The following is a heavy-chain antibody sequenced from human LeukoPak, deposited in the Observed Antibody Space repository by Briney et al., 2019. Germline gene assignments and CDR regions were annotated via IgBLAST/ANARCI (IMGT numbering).Heavy chain of an antibody. Sequence: GGSLRLSCAASGFTFSSYWMHWVRQAPGKGLVWVSRINCDGSTTSYADSVKGRFTISRDNAKNTLYLQMNSLRDEDTAVYYCARVRQWLVHTFGMDVCGQGTTVTVSS. J-gene: IGHJ6*02. CDR1: GFTFSSYW. CDR2: INCDGSTT. CDR3: ARVRQWLVHTFGMDV. D-gene: IGHD6-19*01. V-gene: IGHV3-74*01.